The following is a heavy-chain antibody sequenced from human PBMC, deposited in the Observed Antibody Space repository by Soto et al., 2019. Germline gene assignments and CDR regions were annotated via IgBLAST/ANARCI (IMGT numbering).Heavy chain of an antibody. CDR3: AKETLTTGKRGVCAD. J-gene: IGHJ4*01. CDR1: GFTFRNYA. V-gene: IGHV3-23*01. CDR2: ISDRGDFT. D-gene: IGHD3-10*01. Sequence: EVQLLESGGGSVQPGGSLRLSCAASGFTFRNYAMSWVRQAPGKGLEWVSAISDRGDFTYDADSVKGPFTISRDNSPNALHLQMHSPRAEAPAAYYCAKETLTTGKRGVCADWGHGTLFTFSS.